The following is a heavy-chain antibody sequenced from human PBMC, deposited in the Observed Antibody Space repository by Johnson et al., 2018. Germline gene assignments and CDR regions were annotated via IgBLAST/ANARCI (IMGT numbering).Heavy chain of an antibody. Sequence: VQLVESGAEVKKPGESLKISCKASGYTYSLFWIGWVRQMPGKGLEWMGLIYPGDSDTRYSPSFQGQVTISVDRSTNTAYLQWSSLKASDTAIYYCARRSGDGNYYYYMDVWGKGTTVTVSS. CDR3: ARRSGDGNYYYYMDV. CDR2: IYPGDSDT. D-gene: IGHD1-14*01. V-gene: IGHV5-51*03. CDR1: GYTYSLFW. J-gene: IGHJ6*03.